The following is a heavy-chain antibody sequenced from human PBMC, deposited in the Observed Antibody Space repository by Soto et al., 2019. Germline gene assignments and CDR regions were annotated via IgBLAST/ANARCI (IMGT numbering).Heavy chain of an antibody. CDR2: IIPIFGTA. CDR1: GGTFSSYA. CDR3: ASPAVDTAMVTGLDY. V-gene: IGHV1-69*01. J-gene: IGHJ4*02. D-gene: IGHD5-18*01. Sequence: QVQLVQSGAAVKKPGSSVKVSCKASGGTFSSYAISWVRQAPGQGLEWLGGIIPIFGTANYAQKFQGRVTITADESTSTAYMELSSLRSEDTAVYYCASPAVDTAMVTGLDYWGQGTLVTVSS.